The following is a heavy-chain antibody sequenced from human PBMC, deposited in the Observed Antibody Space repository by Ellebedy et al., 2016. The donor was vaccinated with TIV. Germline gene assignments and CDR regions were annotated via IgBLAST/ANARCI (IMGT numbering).Heavy chain of an antibody. CDR3: AKRNPRGSYFDD. D-gene: IGHD1-26*01. V-gene: IGHV3-23*01. CDR1: GFTFSDNA. J-gene: IGHJ2*01. CDR2: ITASGSR. Sequence: PGGSLRLSCAASGFTFSDNAMTWVRQAPGKWLEWVSAITASGSRHYADSVKGRFTISRDNSKNTLYLQRDSLRAEDTAVYYCAKRNPRGSYFDDWGRGTLVTVSS.